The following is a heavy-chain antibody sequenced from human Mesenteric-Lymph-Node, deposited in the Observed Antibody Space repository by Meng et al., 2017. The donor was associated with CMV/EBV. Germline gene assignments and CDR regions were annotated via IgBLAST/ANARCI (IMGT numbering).Heavy chain of an antibody. Sequence: GGSLRLSCAASGFTFDDYAMHWVRQAPGKGLEWVSGISWNSGSIGYADSVKGRFTISRDNAKNSLYLQMNSLRAEDTAIYYCAREIPGGTATLDSWGQGTLVTVSS. CDR2: ISWNSGSI. CDR1: GFTFDDYA. CDR3: AREIPGGTATLDS. D-gene: IGHD3-10*01. J-gene: IGHJ4*02. V-gene: IGHV3-9*01.